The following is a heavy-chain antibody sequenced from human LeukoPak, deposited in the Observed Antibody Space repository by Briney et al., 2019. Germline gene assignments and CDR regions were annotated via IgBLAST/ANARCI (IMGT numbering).Heavy chain of an antibody. CDR1: GFTFSSYE. CDR2: ISNTGSTI. CDR3: ARDYYDSSGYYSYSD. V-gene: IGHV3-48*03. Sequence: PGGSLRLSCAASGFTFSSYEMNWVRQAPGKGLEWVSYISNTGSTIYYADSVKGRFTISRDNAKNSLYLQMNSLRAEDTAVYYCARDYYDSSGYYSYSDWGQGTLVTVSS. J-gene: IGHJ4*02. D-gene: IGHD3-22*01.